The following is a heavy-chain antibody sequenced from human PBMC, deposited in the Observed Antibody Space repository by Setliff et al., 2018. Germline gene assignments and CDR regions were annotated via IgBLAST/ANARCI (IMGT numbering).Heavy chain of an antibody. Sequence: KPSETLSLTCTVSGGSISSYYWSWIRQPAGKGLEWIGHIYIGGSANYNPSLTSRVTLSIDTSKNQFSLKLTSVTAADVAVYYCAREQWLDPPGYYYMDVWAKGTTVTVSS. CDR1: GGSISSYY. CDR2: IYIGGSA. CDR3: AREQWLDPPGYYYMDV. V-gene: IGHV4-4*07. D-gene: IGHD6-19*01. J-gene: IGHJ6*03.